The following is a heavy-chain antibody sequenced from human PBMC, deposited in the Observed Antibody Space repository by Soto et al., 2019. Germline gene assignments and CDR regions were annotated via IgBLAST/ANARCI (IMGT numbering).Heavy chain of an antibody. CDR1: GYTFTSYG. Sequence: QVQLVQSGAEVKKPGASVKVSCKASGYTFTSYGISWVRQAPGQGLEWMGWISAYNGNTNYAQKLQGRVTMTTDTSTNTAYMELRSLRSDDTAVYYCAGDAPISYGSGTNWFDPWGQGTLVTVSS. V-gene: IGHV1-18*01. CDR2: ISAYNGNT. CDR3: AGDAPISYGSGTNWFDP. J-gene: IGHJ5*02. D-gene: IGHD3-10*01.